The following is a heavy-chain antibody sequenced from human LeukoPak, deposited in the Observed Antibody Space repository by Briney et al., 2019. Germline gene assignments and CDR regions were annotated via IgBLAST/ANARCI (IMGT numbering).Heavy chain of an antibody. Sequence: SETLSLTCTVSSGSISSSNYYWSWIRQPAGKGLEWIGRISTIGITNYNPSLNSRVTISIDTSTNQFSLKLSSVTAADTAVYYCARDGCGGSCFHYYYYYMDVWGKGTTVTISS. D-gene: IGHD2-15*01. CDR3: ARDGCGGSCFHYYYYYMDV. CDR2: ISTIGIT. CDR1: SGSISSSNYY. J-gene: IGHJ6*03. V-gene: IGHV4-61*02.